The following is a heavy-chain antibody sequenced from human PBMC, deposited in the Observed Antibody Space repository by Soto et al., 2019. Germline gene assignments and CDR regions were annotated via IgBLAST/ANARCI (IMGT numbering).Heavy chain of an antibody. J-gene: IGHJ4*02. CDR3: ARLNYDFWSGTVGGFDY. V-gene: IGHV4-39*01. D-gene: IGHD3-3*01. Sequence: QLQLQESGPGLVKPSETLSLTCTVSGGSISSSSYYWGWIRQPPGKGLEWIGSIYYSGSTYYNPSLNSRVTISVDTSKNQFSLKLSSVTAADTAVYYCARLNYDFWSGTVGGFDYWGQGTLVTVSS. CDR2: IYYSGST. CDR1: GGSISSSSYY.